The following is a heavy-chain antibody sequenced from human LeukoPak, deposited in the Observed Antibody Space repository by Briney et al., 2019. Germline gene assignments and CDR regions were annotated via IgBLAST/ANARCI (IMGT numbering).Heavy chain of an antibody. D-gene: IGHD5-12*01. CDR3: ARGPFSRGYWYFDP. J-gene: IGHJ5*02. Sequence: SETLSLTCAVYGGSFSGYYWSWIRQPPGKGLEWIGEINHSGSTNYNPSLKSRVTISVDTSKNQFSLKLTSVTAADTAVFYCARGPFSRGYWYFDPWGQGTLVTVSS. CDR2: INHSGST. CDR1: GGSFSGYY. V-gene: IGHV4-34*01.